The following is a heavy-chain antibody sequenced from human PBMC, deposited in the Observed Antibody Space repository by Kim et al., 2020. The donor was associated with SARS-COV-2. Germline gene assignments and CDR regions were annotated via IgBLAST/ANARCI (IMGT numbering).Heavy chain of an antibody. J-gene: IGHJ5*02. CDR1: GGSFSGYY. V-gene: IGHV4-34*12. CDR3: ARRYCSGGNCKAGVWNWFDP. D-gene: IGHD2-15*01. CDR2: IIHSGSA. Sequence: SETLSLTCAVYGGSFSGYYWSWIRQPPGKGLEWIGEIIHSGSANYNPSLKSRVTISVDTSKNQFSLKLSSVTAADTAVYYCARRYCSGGNCKAGVWNWFDPWGQGTLVTVSS.